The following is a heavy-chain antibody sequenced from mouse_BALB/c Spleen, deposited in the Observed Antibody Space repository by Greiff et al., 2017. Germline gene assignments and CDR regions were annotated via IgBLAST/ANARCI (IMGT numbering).Heavy chain of an antibody. CDR1: GFTFSDYY. CDR3: ARSNLRLRAMDY. Sequence: VKLVESGGGLVKPGGSLKLSCAASGFTFSDYYMYWVRQTPEKRLEWVATISDGGSYTYYPDSVKGRFTISRDNAKNNLYLQMSSLKSEDTAMYYCARSNLRLRAMDYWGQGTSVTVSS. D-gene: IGHD1-1*01. J-gene: IGHJ4*01. CDR2: ISDGGSYT. V-gene: IGHV5-4*02.